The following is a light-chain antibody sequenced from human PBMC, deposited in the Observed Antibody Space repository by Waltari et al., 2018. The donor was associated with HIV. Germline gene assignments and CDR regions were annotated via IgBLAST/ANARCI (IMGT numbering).Light chain of an antibody. CDR3: QQYDTSPYT. CDR1: QNLGSSY. Sequence: EIVLTQSPGTLSLSPGERASLSCRASQNLGSSYLAWYQQKFGQAPRLLIYGSSNRATGIPDRFSGSGSGTDFTLTINRLEPEDFAVYYCQQYDTSPYTFGQGTNLEIK. V-gene: IGKV3-20*01. CDR2: GSS. J-gene: IGKJ2*01.